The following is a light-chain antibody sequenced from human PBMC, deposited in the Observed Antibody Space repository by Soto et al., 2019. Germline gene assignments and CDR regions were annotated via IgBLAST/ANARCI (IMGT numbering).Light chain of an antibody. Sequence: QSVLTQPASVSGSPGQSITISCTGTSNYNLVSWYQQHPGKAPKLVIYEVSERPSGVSNRFSGSKSGNTASLTISGLQAEDEADYYCCSYPGSSIIYVFGTGTKLTVL. CDR2: EVS. CDR1: SNYNL. J-gene: IGLJ1*01. CDR3: CSYPGSSIIYV. V-gene: IGLV2-23*02.